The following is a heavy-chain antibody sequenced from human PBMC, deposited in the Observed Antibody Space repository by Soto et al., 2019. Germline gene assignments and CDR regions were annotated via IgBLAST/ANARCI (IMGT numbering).Heavy chain of an antibody. V-gene: IGHV4-38-2*02. CDR3: AARGFTYGYPFDS. CDR2: LYPSGST. D-gene: IGHD5-18*01. Sequence: SETLSLTCTVSGYSITSGYYWGWIRQPPGKGLEWIGTLYPSGSTSCNPSLKSRVTISMDTSKNQFSLKLTSVTAADTAVYYCAARGFTYGYPFDSWGQGTLVTVSS. CDR1: GYSITSGYY. J-gene: IGHJ4*02.